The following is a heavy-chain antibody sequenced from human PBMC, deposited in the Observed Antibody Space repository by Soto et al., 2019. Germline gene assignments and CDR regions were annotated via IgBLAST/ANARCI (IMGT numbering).Heavy chain of an antibody. CDR3: ARGYSSSRDLGY. V-gene: IGHV3-33*01. CDR2: IWYDGSNK. CDR1: GFSFSSYD. J-gene: IGHJ4*02. Sequence: QVQLMESGGGVVQPGTSLRLSCAASGFSFSSYDIHWVRQAPGKGLEWVAVIWYDGSNKYYADSVKGRFIISRDNSKNTLYLQMNSLRADDPAVYYCARGYSSSRDLGYWGQGTLVTVSS. D-gene: IGHD6-13*01.